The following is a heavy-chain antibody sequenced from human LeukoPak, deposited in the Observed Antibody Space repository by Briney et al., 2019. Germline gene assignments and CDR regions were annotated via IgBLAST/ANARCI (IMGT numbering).Heavy chain of an antibody. CDR1: GFTFSSYW. Sequence: GGSLRLSCAVSGFTFSSYWMSWVRQAPGNGPEWVANIKEDESEKNYVDSVKGRFTISRDSAKNSLYLQMNSLIAEDTAVYYCARVGSGSSYRPFDYWGQGTLVTVSS. V-gene: IGHV3-7*01. CDR2: IKEDESEK. J-gene: IGHJ4*02. D-gene: IGHD3-10*01. CDR3: ARVGSGSSYRPFDY.